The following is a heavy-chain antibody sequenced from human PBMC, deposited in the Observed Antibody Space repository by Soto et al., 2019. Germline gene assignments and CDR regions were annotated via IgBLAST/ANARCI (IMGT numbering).Heavy chain of an antibody. Sequence: EVQLVESGGGLVQPGGSLRLSCAASGVIFRNYWMHWARQVPGKGLVWVSRIDSDGSGTSYADSVRGRFTISRDNAENTVHLQMNSLRAEDTSVYYCATVFEKWGQGALVTVSS. V-gene: IGHV3-74*01. D-gene: IGHD2-8*01. CDR3: ATVFEK. CDR1: GVIFRNYW. J-gene: IGHJ4*02. CDR2: IDSDGSGT.